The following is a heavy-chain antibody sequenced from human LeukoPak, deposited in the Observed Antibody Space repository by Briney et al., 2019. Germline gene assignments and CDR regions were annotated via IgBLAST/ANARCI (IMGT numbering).Heavy chain of an antibody. Sequence: RGSLRLSSVVSGFTVSSNYMSWVPEAPGEGPEWGLIIYSSRSTYYADSVKGRFTISRDNSKNTLYLQMNTLRAEHTAVYYSAGLRNYYCSGMNNSLDSWGQGSLVTVSS. CDR2: IYSSRST. CDR3: AGLRNYYCSGMNNSLDS. CDR1: GFTVSSNY. V-gene: IGHV3-66*01. D-gene: IGHD3-10*01. J-gene: IGHJ5*01.